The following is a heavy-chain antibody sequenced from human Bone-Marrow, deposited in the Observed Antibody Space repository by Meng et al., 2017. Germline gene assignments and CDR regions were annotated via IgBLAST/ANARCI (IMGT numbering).Heavy chain of an antibody. D-gene: IGHD3-16*01. Sequence: QVPLQESGPGLVKPSQTLSLTCTVSGGSISSGGYYWSWIRQHPGKGLEWIGYIYYSGTTYYNPSLSSLVTISVDTSKNQFSLNLSFVTAADTAVYYCARDIRQGGNIWFDPWGQGTLVTVSS. V-gene: IGHV4-31*01. CDR1: GGSISSGGYY. CDR3: ARDIRQGGNIWFDP. J-gene: IGHJ5*02. CDR2: IYYSGTT.